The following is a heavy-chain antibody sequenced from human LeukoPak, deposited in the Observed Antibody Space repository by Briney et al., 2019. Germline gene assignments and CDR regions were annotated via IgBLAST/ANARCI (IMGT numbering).Heavy chain of an antibody. CDR2: IWYDGSNK. J-gene: IGHJ6*02. CDR3: AKDGSSGPYYYYGMDV. D-gene: IGHD6-19*01. V-gene: IGHV3-30*02. CDR1: GFTFSSYG. Sequence: GGSLRLSCAASGFTFSSYGMHWVRQAPGKGLEWVAVIWYDGSNKYYADSVKGRFTISRDNSKNTLYLQMNSLRAEDTAVYYCAKDGSSGPYYYYGMDVWGQGTTVTVSS.